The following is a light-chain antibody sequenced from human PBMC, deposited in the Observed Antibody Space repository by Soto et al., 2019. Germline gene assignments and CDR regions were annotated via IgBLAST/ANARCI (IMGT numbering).Light chain of an antibody. CDR2: DAS. V-gene: IGKV3-11*01. Sequence: EIVLTQSPATLSLSPGERATLSCRASQSVGSYLAWYQQKPGQAPRLLIYDASNRATCIPARFSGSGSGTDFTLTISSLGPEDFAVYFCQQRSNWLTFGGGTKVEIK. J-gene: IGKJ4*01. CDR1: QSVGSY. CDR3: QQRSNWLT.